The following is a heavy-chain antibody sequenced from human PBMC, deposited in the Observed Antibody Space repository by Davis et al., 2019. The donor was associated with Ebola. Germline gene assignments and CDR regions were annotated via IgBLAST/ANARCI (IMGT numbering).Heavy chain of an antibody. J-gene: IGHJ5*02. V-gene: IGHV4-34*01. CDR3: ARVRDAGYYDSSNWFDP. D-gene: IGHD3-22*01. Sequence: PSETLSLTCAVYGGSFSGYYWSWIRQRPGKGLEWIGEINHSGSTNYNPSLKSRVTISVDTSKNQFSLKLSSVTAADTAVYYCARVRDAGYYDSSNWFDPWGQGTLVTVSS. CDR2: INHSGST. CDR1: GGSFSGYY.